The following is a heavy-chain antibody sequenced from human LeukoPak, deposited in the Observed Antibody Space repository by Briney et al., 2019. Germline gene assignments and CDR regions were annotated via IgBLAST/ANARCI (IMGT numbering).Heavy chain of an antibody. CDR1: GFNFDDYV. D-gene: IGHD4-17*01. J-gene: IGHJ4*02. V-gene: IGHV3-30*02. Sequence: PGGSLRLSCAASGFNFDDYVMTWVRQAPGKGLEWVAFIQYDGRNKYYADSVKGRFTISRDNSKNTLCLQMNSLRAEDTAVYYCAKEIWPTVTTPGHTHFDYWGQGTLVTVSS. CDR2: IQYDGRNK. CDR3: AKEIWPTVTTPGHTHFDY.